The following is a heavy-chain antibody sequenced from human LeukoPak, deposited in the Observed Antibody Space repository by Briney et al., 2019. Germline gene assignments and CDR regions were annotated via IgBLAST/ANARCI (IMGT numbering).Heavy chain of an antibody. D-gene: IGHD3-3*01. V-gene: IGHV4-31*03. CDR2: MYYSGST. CDR1: GGSISSVNYY. J-gene: IGHJ4*02. CDR3: ATYFWSGYYTYYFGY. Sequence: PSETLSLTCTVSGGSISSVNYYWSWIRQHPGKGLEWIGYMYYSGSTYYNPSLQSRVSMDTSKNQFSLKLSSVTAADTAVYYCATYFWSGYYTYYFGYWGQGIQVTVSS.